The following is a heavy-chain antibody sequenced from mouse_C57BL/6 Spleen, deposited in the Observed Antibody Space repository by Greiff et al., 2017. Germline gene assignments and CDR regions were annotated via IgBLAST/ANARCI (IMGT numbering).Heavy chain of an antibody. CDR2: INPNNGGT. CDR3: ERKEGRRYFDV. Sequence: EVQLQQSGPELVKPGASVKISCKASGYTFTDYYMNWVKQSHGKSLEWIGDINPNNGGTSYNQKFKGKATLTVDKSSSTAYMELRSLTSEDSAVYYCERKEGRRYFDVWGTGTTVTVSS. J-gene: IGHJ1*03. CDR1: GYTFTDYY. V-gene: IGHV1-26*01. D-gene: IGHD3-3*01.